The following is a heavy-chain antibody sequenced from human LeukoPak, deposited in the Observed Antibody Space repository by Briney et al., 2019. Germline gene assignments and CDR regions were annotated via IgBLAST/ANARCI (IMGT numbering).Heavy chain of an antibody. CDR1: GYTFTSYG. Sequence: GASVKVSCKASGYTFTSYGISWVRQAPGQGLEWMGWISAYNGNTNYAQKLQGRVTMTTDTSTSTAYMELRSLRSDDTAVYYCARARGYSSSWYDPGRVDAFDIWGQGTMVTVSS. J-gene: IGHJ3*02. CDR3: ARARGYSSSWYDPGRVDAFDI. D-gene: IGHD6-13*01. CDR2: ISAYNGNT. V-gene: IGHV1-18*01.